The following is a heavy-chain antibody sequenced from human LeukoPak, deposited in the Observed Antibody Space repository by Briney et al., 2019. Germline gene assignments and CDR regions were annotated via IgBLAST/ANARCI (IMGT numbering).Heavy chain of an antibody. V-gene: IGHV3-23*01. D-gene: IGHD6-6*01. CDR1: GFTFSSYA. CDR2: ISNSDGNT. CDR3: AKGLVGSSIADFFDY. Sequence: GGSLRLSCAASGFTFSSYAMSWVRQAPGKGLEWVSTISNSDGNTYYADSVKGRFTISRDNAKNSLYLQMNSLRGEDMALYYCAKGLVGSSIADFFDYWGQGILVTVSS. J-gene: IGHJ4*02.